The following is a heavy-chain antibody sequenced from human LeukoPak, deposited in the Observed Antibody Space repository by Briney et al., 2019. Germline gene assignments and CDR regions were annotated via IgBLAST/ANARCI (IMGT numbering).Heavy chain of an antibody. J-gene: IGHJ4*02. CDR3: ARHVQDTTMVTPLYYFDY. D-gene: IGHD5-18*01. Sequence: PSETLSLTCTVSGGSLNSYYWSWIRQPPGKGLEWIGYIYYSGSTNYSPSLKSRVTISVDTSKNQFSLKLTSVTAADAAVYYCARHVQDTTMVTPLYYFDYWGQGTLVTVSS. CDR2: IYYSGST. V-gene: IGHV4-59*08. CDR1: GGSLNSYY.